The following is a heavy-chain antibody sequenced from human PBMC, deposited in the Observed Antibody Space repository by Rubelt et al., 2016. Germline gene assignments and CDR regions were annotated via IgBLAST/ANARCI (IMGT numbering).Heavy chain of an antibody. CDR3: ARGRLATTSIF. D-gene: IGHD1-26*01. CDR2: ISAYSGNT. J-gene: IGHJ4*02. CDR1: GYTFTSHG. V-gene: IGHV1-18*01. Sequence: QVQLVQSGAEVKKPEASVKVSCKASGYTFTSHGMTWVRQAPGQGLEWMGWISAYSGNTHYAQKVQGRVTMTSNTSTSTAYREMRSLRSDDTAVYYCARGRLATTSIFWGQGTPVTVSS.